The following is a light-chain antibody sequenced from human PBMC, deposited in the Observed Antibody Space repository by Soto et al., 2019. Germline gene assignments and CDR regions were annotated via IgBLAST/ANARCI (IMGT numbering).Light chain of an antibody. CDR2: GSS. J-gene: IGKJ2*01. CDR1: QTISSSF. V-gene: IGKV3-20*01. Sequence: EIVLTQSPGTLSLFPGERATLSCRASQTISSSFVAWYQQKPGQAPWLLIYGSSTRATGIPDRFSGSGSGTDFTLTITRLDPEDFAVYYCQQFGISPRTFGQGTKLE. CDR3: QQFGISPRT.